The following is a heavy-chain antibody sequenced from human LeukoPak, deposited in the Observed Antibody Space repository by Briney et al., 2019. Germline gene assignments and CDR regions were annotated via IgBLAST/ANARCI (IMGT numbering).Heavy chain of an antibody. CDR1: GYIFTGYY. D-gene: IGHD6-19*01. CDR3: ARTYSSGWYYFDY. CDR2: INPNSGDT. V-gene: IGHV1-2*02. Sequence: ASVKVSCKASGYIFTGYYMHWVRQAPGQGLEWMGWINPNSGDTNYAQKFQGRVTMTRDTSISTAYMELSRLRSDDTAVYYCARTYSSGWYYFDYWGQGTLVTVSS. J-gene: IGHJ4*02.